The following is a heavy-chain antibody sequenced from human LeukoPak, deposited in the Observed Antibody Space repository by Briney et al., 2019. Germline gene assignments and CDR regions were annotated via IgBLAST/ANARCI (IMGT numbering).Heavy chain of an antibody. D-gene: IGHD6-13*01. CDR2: IKQGGSGK. CDR1: GFTFSSYW. Sequence: GGSLRLSCAASGFTFSSYWMSWVRQAPGKGLEWVANIKQGGSGKYYVDSVKGRFTISRDNAKNSLYLQMNSLRAEDTAVYYCARDSSSWRPLDYWGQGTLVTASS. J-gene: IGHJ4*02. CDR3: ARDSSSWRPLDY. V-gene: IGHV3-7*01.